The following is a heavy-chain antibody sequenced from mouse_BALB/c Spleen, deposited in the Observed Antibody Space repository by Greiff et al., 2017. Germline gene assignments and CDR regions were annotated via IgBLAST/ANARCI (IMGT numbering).Heavy chain of an antibody. CDR2: IDPANGNT. CDR3: ARSIYHGYDEGAY. J-gene: IGHJ3*01. Sequence: VQLQQSGAELVKPGASVKLSCTASGFNIKDTYMHWVKQRPEQGLEWIGRIDPANGNTKYDPKFQGKATITADTSSNTAYLQLSSLTSEDTAVYYCARSIYHGYDEGAYWGQGTLVTVSA. D-gene: IGHD2-2*01. CDR1: GFNIKDTY. V-gene: IGHV14-3*02.